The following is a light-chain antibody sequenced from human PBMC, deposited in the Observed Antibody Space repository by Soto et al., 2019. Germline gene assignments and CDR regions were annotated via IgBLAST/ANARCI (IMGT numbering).Light chain of an antibody. V-gene: IGKV1-39*01. Sequence: IQMTQSPSSLSASAGDRVTITCRATQGIRSDLTWYQQKPGKAPKLLIYAASTLQSGVPSRFSGSGSGTDFTLTISSLQPEDFATYYCQQSYNTPPTFGQGTKLEIK. CDR1: QGIRSD. J-gene: IGKJ2*01. CDR2: AAS. CDR3: QQSYNTPPT.